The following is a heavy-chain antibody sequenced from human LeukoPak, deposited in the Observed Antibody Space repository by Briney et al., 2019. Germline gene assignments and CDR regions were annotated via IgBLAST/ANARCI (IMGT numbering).Heavy chain of an antibody. Sequence: GGSLRLSCAASGFTFNDAWMSWVRQAPGKGLEWVGRIKSKTDGGTTDYAAPVKGRFTISRDDSKNTLYLQMNSLKTEDTVVYYCTTHIVVVPAVTALDVWGKGTTVTISS. V-gene: IGHV3-15*01. CDR3: TTHIVVVPAVTALDV. D-gene: IGHD2-2*01. J-gene: IGHJ6*04. CDR1: GFTFNDAW. CDR2: IKSKTDGGTT.